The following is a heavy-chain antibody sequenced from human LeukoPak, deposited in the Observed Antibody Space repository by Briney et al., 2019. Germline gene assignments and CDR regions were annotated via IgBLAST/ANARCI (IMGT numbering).Heavy chain of an antibody. D-gene: IGHD1-26*01. CDR1: GYTFTSFY. CDR2: FNPSGSST. V-gene: IGHV1-46*01. Sequence: GASVTVSCKASGYTFTSFYMHWLRQAPGQGLEWMGIFNPSGSSTTYAQKFQGRVTMTRDTSTSIVYMELSSLGSEDTAVYYCARAGENYYDLYYWGQGTLVTVSS. J-gene: IGHJ4*02. CDR3: ARAGENYYDLYY.